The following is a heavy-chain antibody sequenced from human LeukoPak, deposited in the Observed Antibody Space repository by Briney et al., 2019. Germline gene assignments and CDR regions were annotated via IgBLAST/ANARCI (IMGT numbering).Heavy chain of an antibody. D-gene: IGHD3-10*01. V-gene: IGHV3-66*01. CDR1: GFTVSSSY. Sequence: ESLRLSCAASGFTVSSSYMSWVRQAPGKGLEWVSVIYSGGSIYYADSVKGRFTISRDNSKNTLYLQMNSLRAEDTAVYYCARDSPRGRDMDVWGKGTTVTISS. J-gene: IGHJ6*03. CDR2: IYSGGSI. CDR3: ARDSPRGRDMDV.